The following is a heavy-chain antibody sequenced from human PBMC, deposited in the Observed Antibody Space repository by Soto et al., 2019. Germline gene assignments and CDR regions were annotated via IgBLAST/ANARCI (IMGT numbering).Heavy chain of an antibody. Sequence: SETLSLTCTVSGGSISSYYWSWIRQPPVKGLEWIGYIYYSGSTNYNPSLKSRVTISVDTSKNQFSLKLSSVTAADTAVYYCARGGYDCSSTSCYIPQPNYYYYYMDVWGKGTTVTVSS. J-gene: IGHJ6*03. V-gene: IGHV4-59*01. CDR1: GGSISSYY. D-gene: IGHD2-2*02. CDR3: ARGGYDCSSTSCYIPQPNYYYYYMDV. CDR2: IYYSGST.